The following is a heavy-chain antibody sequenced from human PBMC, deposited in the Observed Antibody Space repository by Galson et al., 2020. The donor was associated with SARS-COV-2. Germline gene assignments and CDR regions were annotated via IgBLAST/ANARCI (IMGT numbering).Heavy chain of an antibody. J-gene: IGHJ6*02. D-gene: IGHD3-10*01. V-gene: IGHV3-15*01. CDR3: ATSRSFTGLYGMDG. Sequence: GESLKISCATSGFTVTNAWMTWVRQAPGTGLQWIGHIKSRSAGGTRDYVAPVKGRFTISRDDSKNTLYLQMNNLKTEDTAVYYCATSRSFTGLYGMDGWGQGTTVTVSS. CDR1: GFTVTNAW. CDR2: IKSRSAGGTR.